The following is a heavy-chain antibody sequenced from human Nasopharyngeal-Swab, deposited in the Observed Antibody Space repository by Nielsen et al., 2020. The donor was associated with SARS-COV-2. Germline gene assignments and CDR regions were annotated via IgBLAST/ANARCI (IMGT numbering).Heavy chain of an antibody. V-gene: IGHV1-24*01. CDR3: ATDLRYCTNGVCYTKAADAFDI. Sequence: ASVKVSCKASGYTLTELSMHWVRQAPGKGLEWMGGFDPEDGETIYAQKFQGRVTMTEDTSTDTAYMELSSLRSEDTAVYYCATDLRYCTNGVCYTKAADAFDIWGQGTMVTVSS. CDR2: FDPEDGET. D-gene: IGHD2-8*01. J-gene: IGHJ3*02. CDR1: GYTLTELS.